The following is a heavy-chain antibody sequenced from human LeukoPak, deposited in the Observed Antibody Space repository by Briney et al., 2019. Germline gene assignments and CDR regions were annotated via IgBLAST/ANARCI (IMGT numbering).Heavy chain of an antibody. Sequence: ASVKVSCKASGYTFTGYYMHWVRQAPGQGLEWMGWINPNSGGTNYAQKFQGRVTMTRDTSISTAYMELSRLRSDDTAVYYCARLAVAGTLDWFDPWGQGTLVTVSS. CDR3: ARLAVAGTLDWFDP. CDR1: GYTFTGYY. D-gene: IGHD6-19*01. V-gene: IGHV1-2*02. CDR2: INPNSGGT. J-gene: IGHJ5*02.